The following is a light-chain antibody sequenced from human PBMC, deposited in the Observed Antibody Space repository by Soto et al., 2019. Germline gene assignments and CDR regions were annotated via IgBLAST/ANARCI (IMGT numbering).Light chain of an antibody. V-gene: IGLV3-21*01. J-gene: IGLJ1*01. CDR2: YDS. Sequence: SYELTQPPSVSVAPGKTARITCGGNNIGSKSVHWYQQKPGQAPVLVIYYDSDRPSGIPERFSGSNAGNTATLTISRVEAGDEADYYCQVWDSSSDHPEVFGTGTKLTAL. CDR3: QVWDSSSDHPEV. CDR1: NIGSKS.